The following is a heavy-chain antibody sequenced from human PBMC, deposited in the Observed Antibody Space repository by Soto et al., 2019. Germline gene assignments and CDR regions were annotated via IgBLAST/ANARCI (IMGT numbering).Heavy chain of an antibody. CDR1: GIPVSSNY. J-gene: IGHJ6*02. CDR2: LHSGGDT. D-gene: IGHD3-10*01. CDR3: ARDGPYYYASRMDV. Sequence: GGSLRLSCVASGIPVSSNYMTWVRQAPGKGLEWVSVLHSGGDTYYANSVKGRFTISRHDSTNTLFLQMNSLTVEDTAVYYCARDGPYYYASRMDVWGQGTTVTVSS. V-gene: IGHV3-53*04.